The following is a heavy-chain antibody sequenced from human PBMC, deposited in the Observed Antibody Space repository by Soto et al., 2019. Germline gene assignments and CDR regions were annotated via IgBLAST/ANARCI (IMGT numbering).Heavy chain of an antibody. J-gene: IGHJ4*02. CDR3: AKFGASGSYFQFDY. CDR1: GFPFINFA. Sequence: PGGSLRLSCAASGFPFINFALSWVRQSPGKGLEWVSAISGGGTTTWYADSVRGRFTISRDNSKNTLYLQMNSLRAEDTAVYYCAKFGASGSYFQFDYWGQGTLVTVSS. V-gene: IGHV3-23*01. D-gene: IGHD3-10*01. CDR2: ISGGGTTT.